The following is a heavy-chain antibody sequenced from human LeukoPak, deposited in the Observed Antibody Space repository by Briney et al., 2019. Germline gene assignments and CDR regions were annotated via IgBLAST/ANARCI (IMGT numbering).Heavy chain of an antibody. CDR1: GFTFSSYS. V-gene: IGHV3-21*01. Sequence: GGSLRLSCAASGFTFSSYSMNWVRQAPGKGLEWVSSISSSSSYIYYADSVKGRFTISRDNAKNSLYLQMNSLRAEDTAVYYCARESLSVLRYFDWLSARGNYGMDVWGRGTTVTVSS. J-gene: IGHJ6*02. CDR3: ARESLSVLRYFDWLSARGNYGMDV. D-gene: IGHD3-9*01. CDR2: ISSSSSYI.